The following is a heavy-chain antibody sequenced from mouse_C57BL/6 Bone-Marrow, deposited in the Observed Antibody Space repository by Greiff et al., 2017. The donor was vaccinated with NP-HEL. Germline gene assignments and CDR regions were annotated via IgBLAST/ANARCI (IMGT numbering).Heavy chain of an antibody. CDR1: GYSITSGYY. J-gene: IGHJ2*01. V-gene: IGHV3-6*01. Sequence: EVQLVESGPGLVKPSQSLSLTCSVTGYSITSGYYWNWIRQFPGTKVEWMGYISYDGSNNYNPSLKNRISITRDTSKNQFFLKLNSVTTEDTATYYCARGAGYFDDWGQGTTLTVSS. CDR2: ISYDGSN. CDR3: ARGAGYFDD.